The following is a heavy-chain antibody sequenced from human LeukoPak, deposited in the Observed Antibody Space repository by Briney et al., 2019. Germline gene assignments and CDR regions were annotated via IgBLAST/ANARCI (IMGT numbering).Heavy chain of an antibody. V-gene: IGHV4-39*01. CDR3: ARHRIAAADGWFNWFDP. D-gene: IGHD6-13*01. J-gene: IGHJ5*02. CDR2: IYYSGST. CDR1: GGSISSSSYY. Sequence: PSETLSLTCTVSGGSISSSSYYWGWIRQPPGKGLEWIGSIYYSGSTHYNPSLKSRVTISVDTSKNQFSLKLSSVTAADTAVYYCARHRIAAADGWFNWFDPWGQGTLVTVSS.